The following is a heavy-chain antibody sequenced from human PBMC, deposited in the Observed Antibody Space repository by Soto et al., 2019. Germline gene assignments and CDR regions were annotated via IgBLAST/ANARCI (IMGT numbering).Heavy chain of an antibody. D-gene: IGHD6-13*01. CDR3: ARADMGGSSWPFDY. V-gene: IGHV4-30-2*01. Sequence: SETLSLTCAVSGGSISSGGYSWSWIRQPPGKGLEWIGYIYHSGSTYYNPSLKSRVTISVDKSKNQFSLKLRSVTAADTAVYYCARADMGGSSWPFDYWGQGTLVTVSS. CDR2: IYHSGST. CDR1: GGSISSGGYS. J-gene: IGHJ4*02.